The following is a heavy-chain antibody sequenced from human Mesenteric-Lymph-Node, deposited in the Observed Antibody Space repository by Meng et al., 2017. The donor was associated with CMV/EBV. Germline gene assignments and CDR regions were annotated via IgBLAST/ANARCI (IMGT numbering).Heavy chain of an antibody. V-gene: IGHV1-18*01. D-gene: IGHD4-11*01. J-gene: IGHJ4*02. CDR1: GYTFTNYG. CDR3: ARDPLLNSNFHPLEY. CDR2: ISAYNANT. Sequence: ASVKVSCKASGYTFTNYGISWVRRAPGQGLEWMGWISAYNANTNYAQKFQGRVTLTTDTSTNTAYVDLTNLRSDDTAVYFCARDPLLNSNFHPLEYWGQGTLVTVSS.